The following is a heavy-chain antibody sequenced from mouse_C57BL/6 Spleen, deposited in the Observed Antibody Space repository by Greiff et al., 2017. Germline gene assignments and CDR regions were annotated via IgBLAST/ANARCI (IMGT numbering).Heavy chain of an antibody. CDR1: GYTFTSYW. V-gene: IGHV1-52*01. D-gene: IGHD1-1*01. CDR3: ARHGSSDWFAY. CDR2: IDPSDSET. J-gene: IGHJ3*01. Sequence: QVQLQPPGAELVRPGSSVKLSCKASGYTFTSYWMHWVKQRPIQGLEWIGNIDPSDSETHSNQKFKDQATLTVDKSSSTADMQLRSLTSEDSAVYYCARHGSSDWFAYWGQGTLVTVSA.